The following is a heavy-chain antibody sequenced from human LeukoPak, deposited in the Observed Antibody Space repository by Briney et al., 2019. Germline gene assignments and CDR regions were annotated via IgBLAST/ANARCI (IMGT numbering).Heavy chain of an antibody. CDR1: GFPFKHAW. V-gene: IGHV3-15*01. Sequence: PGGSLRLSCAASGFPFKHAWMSWVRQAPGKGLDWVGRIKTKTDGGTTDYAAPVIGRFTISRDDSKNTLYLQMSSLKTEDTAVYYCSTDSSEAGHSWGQGTLVTVPS. J-gene: IGHJ4*02. CDR3: STDSSEAGHS. CDR2: IKTKTDGGTT. D-gene: IGHD3-22*01.